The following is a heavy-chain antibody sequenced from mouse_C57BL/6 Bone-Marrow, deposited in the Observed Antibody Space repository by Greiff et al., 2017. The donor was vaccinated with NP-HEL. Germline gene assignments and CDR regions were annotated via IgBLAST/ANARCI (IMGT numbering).Heavy chain of an antibody. J-gene: IGHJ4*01. D-gene: IGHD2-2*01. CDR2: IDPENGDT. Sequence: VQLQQSGAELVRPGASVKLSCTASGFNIKDDYLHWVKQRPEQGLEWIGWIDPENGDTEYASKFQGKATITADTSSNTAYLQLSSLTSEDPAVYYCTTGYPYYAMDYWGQGTSVTVSS. V-gene: IGHV14-4*01. CDR1: GFNIKDDY. CDR3: TTGYPYYAMDY.